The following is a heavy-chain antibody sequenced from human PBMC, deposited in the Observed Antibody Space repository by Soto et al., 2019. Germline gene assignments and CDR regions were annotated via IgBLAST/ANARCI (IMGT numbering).Heavy chain of an antibody. CDR1: GYTFTGYY. D-gene: IGHD3-22*01. Sequence: ASVKGACKASGYTFTGYYVHWVRQAPEQGLEWMGWINPNSGGTNYAQKFQGWVTMTRDTSISTAYMELSRLRSDDTAVYYCARALRGGYYWDTYFDLWGRGTLVTVSS. J-gene: IGHJ2*01. V-gene: IGHV1-2*04. CDR3: ARALRGGYYWDTYFDL. CDR2: INPNSGGT.